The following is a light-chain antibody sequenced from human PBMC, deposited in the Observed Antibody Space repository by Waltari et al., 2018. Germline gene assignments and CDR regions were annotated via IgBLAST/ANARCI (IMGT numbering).Light chain of an antibody. J-gene: IGLJ2*01. CDR3: GSYTSSDTWI. V-gene: IGLV2-14*03. Sequence: QSALTQPASVSGSPGQSITISCTGTSDDVGGYYYVSWYQHHPGKAPKLIIYDVSDRPSGVSNRFSGSRSANTASLAISGLQAEDEAHYYCGSYTSSDTWIFGGGTKLTVL. CDR2: DVS. CDR1: SDDVGGYYY.